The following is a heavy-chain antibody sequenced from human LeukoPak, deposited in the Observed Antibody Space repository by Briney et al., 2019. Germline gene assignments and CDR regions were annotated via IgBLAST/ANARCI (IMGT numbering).Heavy chain of an antibody. CDR1: RFTFSSYE. V-gene: IGHV3-48*03. J-gene: IGHJ4*02. Sequence: PGGSLRLSCTASRFTFSSYEMNWVRQAPGKGLEWVSYISSTGSTIYYADSVKGRFTISRDNAKNSLYLQMNSLRAEDTAIYYCARDPYYFDTSGLVRALDYWGQGTLVTVSS. CDR2: ISSTGSTI. D-gene: IGHD3-22*01. CDR3: ARDPYYFDTSGLVRALDY.